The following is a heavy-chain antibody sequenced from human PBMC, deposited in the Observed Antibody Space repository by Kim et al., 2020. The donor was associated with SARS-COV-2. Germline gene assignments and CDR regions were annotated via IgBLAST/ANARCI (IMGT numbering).Heavy chain of an antibody. J-gene: IGHJ6*02. CDR2: IYYSGST. Sequence: SETLSLTCTVSGGSVSSGSYYWSWIRQPPGNGLEWIGYIYYSGSTNYNPSLKSRVTISVDTSKNQFSLKLSSVTAADTAVYYCARGGLWFGDVGYYYGMDVWGQGTTVTVSS. D-gene: IGHD3-10*01. CDR3: ARGGLWFGDVGYYYGMDV. V-gene: IGHV4-61*01. CDR1: GGSVSSGSYY.